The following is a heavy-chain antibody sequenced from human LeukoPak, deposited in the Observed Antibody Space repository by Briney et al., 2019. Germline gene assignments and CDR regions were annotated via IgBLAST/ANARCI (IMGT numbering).Heavy chain of an antibody. CDR1: GFTFSSYN. CDR2: ISSSSTYI. CDR3: ARDNSWNGDYGGPYFDY. D-gene: IGHD4-17*01. J-gene: IGHJ4*02. Sequence: GGSLRLSCAASGFTFSSYNMNWVRRAPGKGLEWVSSISSSSTYIYYADSVKGRFTISRDNAKNSLYLQMNSLRAEDTAVYYCARDNSWNGDYGGPYFDYWGQGTLVTVSS. V-gene: IGHV3-21*01.